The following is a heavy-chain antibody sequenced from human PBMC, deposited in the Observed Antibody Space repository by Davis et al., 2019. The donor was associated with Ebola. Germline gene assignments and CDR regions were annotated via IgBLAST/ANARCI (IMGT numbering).Heavy chain of an antibody. D-gene: IGHD6-19*01. CDR2: IYSGGST. Sequence: PGGSLRLSCAASGFTVSSNYMSWVRQAPGKGLEWVSVIYSGGSTYYADSVKGRFTISRDNSKNTLYLQMNSLRAEDTAVYYCAREAVGWILYYYGMDVWGQGTTVTVSS. J-gene: IGHJ6*02. CDR3: AREAVGWILYYYGMDV. V-gene: IGHV3-53*01. CDR1: GFTVSSNY.